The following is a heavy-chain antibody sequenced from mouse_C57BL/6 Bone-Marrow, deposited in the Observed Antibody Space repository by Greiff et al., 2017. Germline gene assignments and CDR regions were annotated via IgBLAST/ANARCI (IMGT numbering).Heavy chain of an antibody. Sequence: QVQLKQPGAELVKPGASVKMSCKASGYTFTSDWITWVKQRPGQGLEWIGDIYPGSGSTHFDEKFKSKATLTVDTSSSTAYMQLSSLTSEDSTVYCCAIRYCSNYWCFDVWGTGTTVNVSS. CDR3: AIRYCSNYWCFDV. D-gene: IGHD2-5*01. J-gene: IGHJ1*03. CDR2: IYPGSGST. CDR1: GYTFTSDW. V-gene: IGHV1-55*01.